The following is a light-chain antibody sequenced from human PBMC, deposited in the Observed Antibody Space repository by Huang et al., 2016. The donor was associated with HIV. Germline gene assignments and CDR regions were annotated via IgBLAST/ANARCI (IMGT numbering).Light chain of an antibody. V-gene: IGKV1-39*01. CDR2: VTS. Sequence: DIQMTQSPSSLYASVGDRVTISCRASQSISAYLNWYQHRPGRAPKLLIYVTSDLQGGVPSRFSGSRSGTQFTLTISSLQPEDFATYYCQQSYSFPRTFDQGTKLDIK. CDR1: QSISAY. CDR3: QQSYSFPRT. J-gene: IGKJ2*01.